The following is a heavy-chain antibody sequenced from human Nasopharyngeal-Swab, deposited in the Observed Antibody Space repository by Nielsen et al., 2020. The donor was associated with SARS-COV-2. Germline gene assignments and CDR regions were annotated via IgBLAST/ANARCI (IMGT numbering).Heavy chain of an antibody. J-gene: IGHJ4*02. CDR3: ARFINSGSYPDY. D-gene: IGHD1-26*01. CDR1: GGSISSSSYY. V-gene: IGHV4-39*07. CDR2: IYYSGST. Sequence: SETLSLTCTVSGGSISSSSYYWGWIRQPPGKGLEWIGSIYYSGSTYYSPSLKSRVTISVDTSKNQFSLKLSSVTAADTAVYYCARFINSGSYPDYWGQGTLVTVSS.